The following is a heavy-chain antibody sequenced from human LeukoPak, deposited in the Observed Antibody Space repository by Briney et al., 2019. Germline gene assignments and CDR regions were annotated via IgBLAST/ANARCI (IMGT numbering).Heavy chain of an antibody. Sequence: GGSLRLSCAASGFTFSSYWMSWVRQAPGNGLEWVADIKQDGGDKNYVDSVKGRFTISRDNAKNSLYLQMNSLRAEDTAVYYCATSGGSYYDYWGQGTLVTVSS. J-gene: IGHJ4*02. CDR3: ATSGGSYYDY. CDR2: IKQDGGDK. V-gene: IGHV3-7*01. CDR1: GFTFSSYW. D-gene: IGHD2-15*01.